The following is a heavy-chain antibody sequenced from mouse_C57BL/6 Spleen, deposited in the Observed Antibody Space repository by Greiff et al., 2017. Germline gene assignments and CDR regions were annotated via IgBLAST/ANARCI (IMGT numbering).Heavy chain of an antibody. CDR3: ARFGYYGSSYDAMDY. Sequence: QVQLQQSGAELVKPGASVKISCKASGYAFSSYWMNWVKQRPGKGLEWIGQIYPGDGDTNYNGKFKGKATLTADKSSSTAYMQLSSLTSEDSAVXFCARFGYYGSSYDAMDYWGQGTSVTVSS. V-gene: IGHV1-80*01. CDR1: GYAFSSYW. J-gene: IGHJ4*01. D-gene: IGHD1-1*01. CDR2: IYPGDGDT.